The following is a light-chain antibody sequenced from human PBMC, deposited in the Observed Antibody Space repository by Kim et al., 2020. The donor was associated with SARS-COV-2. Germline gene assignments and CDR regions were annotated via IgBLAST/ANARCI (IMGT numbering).Light chain of an antibody. J-gene: IGLJ1*01. Sequence: GQSVAISCTGTSSDVGGYDYVSWYQQYPGKAPKLIIYEVSMWPSGVPDRFSGSKSGNTASLTVSGLHAEDEADYYCSSYAGNKGGVFGTGTKVTVL. CDR1: SSDVGGYDY. CDR3: SSYAGNKGGV. V-gene: IGLV2-8*01. CDR2: EVS.